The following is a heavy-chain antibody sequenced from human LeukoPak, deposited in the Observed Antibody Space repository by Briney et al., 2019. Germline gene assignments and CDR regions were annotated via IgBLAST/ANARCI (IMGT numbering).Heavy chain of an antibody. D-gene: IGHD2-21*02. Sequence: GGSLRLSCAASGFTFSSYWMSWVRQAPGKGLEWVANIKQDGSEKYYVDSVKGRFTISRDNSKNTLYLQMHSLRPEDTAIYYCTRDFGSIVVVTAIVDWGQGTLVTVSS. J-gene: IGHJ4*02. CDR1: GFTFSSYW. V-gene: IGHV3-7*01. CDR3: TRDFGSIVVVTAIVD. CDR2: IKQDGSEK.